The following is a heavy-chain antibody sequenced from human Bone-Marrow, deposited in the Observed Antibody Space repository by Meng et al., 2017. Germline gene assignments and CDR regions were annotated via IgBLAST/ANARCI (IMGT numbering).Heavy chain of an antibody. CDR3: PKACSGYVGESYYFDF. Sequence: GESLLISSAASGFTFSTHSMNWVRQAPGKGLECISVHDGSGGETNYSDSVKGRFTISRDNAKHTLYLQMNSLRVEDTAVYYWPKACSGYVGESYYFDFWGQGTRVNGAS. V-gene: IGHV3-23*01. J-gene: IGHJ4*01. CDR1: GFTFSTHS. CDR2: HDGSGGET. D-gene: IGHD5-12*01.